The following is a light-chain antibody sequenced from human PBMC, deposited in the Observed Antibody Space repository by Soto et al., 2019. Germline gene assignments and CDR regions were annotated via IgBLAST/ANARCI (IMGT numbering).Light chain of an antibody. V-gene: IGKV3-11*01. CDR3: QQRSNWPPVIT. CDR2: DAS. Sequence: EIVLTQSPATLSLSPGERATHSCRASQSFSSYLAWYQQKPGQAPRLLIYDASKRATGIPARFSGRGSGTDFTLTISILEPEDFAVYYCQQRSNWPPVITFGQGTRLEIK. J-gene: IGKJ5*01. CDR1: QSFSSY.